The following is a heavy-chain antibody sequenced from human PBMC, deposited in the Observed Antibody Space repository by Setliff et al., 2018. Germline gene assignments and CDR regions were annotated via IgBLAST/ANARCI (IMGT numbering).Heavy chain of an antibody. CDR2: IYYSGST. CDR3: ARLHYDYVWGSYRTSDYYYYYYMDV. Sequence: NPSETLSLTCTVSGGSISSYYWSWIRQPAGKGLEWIGHIYYSGSTYCNPSLKSRVTISVDTSKNQFSLKLSSVTAADTAVYYCARLHYDYVWGSYRTSDYYYYYYMDVWGKGTTVTVSS. D-gene: IGHD3-16*02. J-gene: IGHJ6*03. CDR1: GGSISSYY. V-gene: IGHV4-59*04.